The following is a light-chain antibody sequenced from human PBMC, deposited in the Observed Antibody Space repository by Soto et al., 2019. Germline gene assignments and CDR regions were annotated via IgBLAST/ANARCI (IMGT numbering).Light chain of an antibody. CDR2: ATS. CDR3: QKYNSPPLT. V-gene: IGKV1-27*01. J-gene: IGKJ4*01. Sequence: DVRMTQSPSSLSAVVGDRVTITCRASQGIAPYLAWFQQKPGKVPKLLIYATSTLQSGVPSRFSGSGSGTDFTLTINSLQPEDVGTYYCQKYNSPPLTFGGGTKLEIK. CDR1: QGIAPY.